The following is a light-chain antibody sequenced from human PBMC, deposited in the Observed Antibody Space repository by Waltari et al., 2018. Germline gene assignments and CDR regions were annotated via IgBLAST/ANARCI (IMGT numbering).Light chain of an antibody. Sequence: DIQMTQSPSSLSASVGDRVTITCRASQTINKYLNWYQQKPGKAPKVLISVVSYLHTGVPSRFSGSGSGTDFTLTISSLQPEDFATYYCQKLDNYPPPTFGQGTRLEI. J-gene: IGKJ5*01. CDR1: QTINKY. CDR2: VVS. CDR3: QKLDNYPPPT. V-gene: IGKV1-39*01.